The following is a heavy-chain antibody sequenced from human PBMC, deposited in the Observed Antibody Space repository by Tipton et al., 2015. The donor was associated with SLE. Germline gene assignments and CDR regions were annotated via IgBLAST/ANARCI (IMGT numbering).Heavy chain of an antibody. Sequence: TLSLTCTVSGGSISSYYWSWIRQPPGKGLEWIGYIYYSGSTNYNPSLKSRVTISVDTSKNQFSLKLSSVTAADTAVYYCARGAYSSGWYSHDAFDIWGQGTMVTVSS. J-gene: IGHJ3*02. CDR2: IYYSGST. D-gene: IGHD6-19*01. V-gene: IGHV4-59*01. CDR3: ARGAYSSGWYSHDAFDI. CDR1: GGSISSYY.